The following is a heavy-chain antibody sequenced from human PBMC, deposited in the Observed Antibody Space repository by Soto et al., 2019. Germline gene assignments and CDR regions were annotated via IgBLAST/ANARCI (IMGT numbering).Heavy chain of an antibody. V-gene: IGHV3-30-3*01. Sequence: QVQLVESGGGVVQPGRSLRLSCAASGFTFSSCAMHWVRQAPGKGLEWVAVISYDGSNKYYADSVKGRFTVSRDNSKKPLYLQVNSLRAEDTAVYYCARDKRDLRFLEWSYYFDYWGQGTLVTVSS. CDR1: GFTFSSCA. CDR2: ISYDGSNK. CDR3: ARDKRDLRFLEWSYYFDY. J-gene: IGHJ4*02. D-gene: IGHD3-3*01.